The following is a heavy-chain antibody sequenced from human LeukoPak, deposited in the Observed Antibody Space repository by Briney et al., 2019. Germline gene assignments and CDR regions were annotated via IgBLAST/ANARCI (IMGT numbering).Heavy chain of an antibody. J-gene: IGHJ4*02. CDR3: ARRRDLYSGSYYPFDY. V-gene: IGHV5-51*01. CDR2: IYPGDSDA. CDR1: GYSFTSYW. D-gene: IGHD1-26*01. Sequence: GESLKISCKGSGYSFTSYWIGWVRQMPGKGLEWMGIIYPGDSDARYSPSFQGQVTISADKSISTAYLQWSSLKASDTVMYYCARRRDLYSGSYYPFDYWGQGTLVTVSS.